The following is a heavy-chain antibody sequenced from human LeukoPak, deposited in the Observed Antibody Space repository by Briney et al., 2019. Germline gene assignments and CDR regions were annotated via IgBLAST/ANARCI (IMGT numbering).Heavy chain of an antibody. CDR3: ANHLACGSTSCPPFDY. J-gene: IGHJ4*02. Sequence: NTGGSLRLSCAASGFTFSSYSMSWVRQAPGKGLEWVSSISDDSNYIYYADSVEGRFTISRDNAKNSLYLQMNSLRAEDTAVYYCANHLACGSTSCPPFDYWGQGTLVTVSS. V-gene: IGHV3-21*01. D-gene: IGHD2-2*01. CDR1: GFTFSSYS. CDR2: ISDDSNYI.